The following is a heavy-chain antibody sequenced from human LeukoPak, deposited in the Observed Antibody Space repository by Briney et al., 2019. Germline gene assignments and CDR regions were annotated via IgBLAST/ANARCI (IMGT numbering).Heavy chain of an antibody. CDR1: GGSISSYY. CDR3: AREVVTPYYYFGMDV. D-gene: IGHD4-23*01. Sequence: PSETLSLTCTVSGGSISSYYWSWIRQPPGKGLEWIGYIYYSGSTNYNPSLKSRVTISVDTSKNQFFLKLSSVTAADTAVYYCAREVVTPYYYFGMDVWGQGTTVTVSS. J-gene: IGHJ6*02. V-gene: IGHV4-59*01. CDR2: IYYSGST.